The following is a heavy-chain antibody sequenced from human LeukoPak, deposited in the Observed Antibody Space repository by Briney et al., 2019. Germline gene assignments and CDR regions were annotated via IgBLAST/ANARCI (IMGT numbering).Heavy chain of an antibody. V-gene: IGHV4-38-2*01. D-gene: IGHD3-22*01. CDR1: GFSLSNNFS. CDR2: IYHNENS. CDR3: ARAPDSTGYYQKWFDS. Sequence: SETLSLTCAVSGFSLSNNFSWGWIRQPPGKGLEWIASIYHNENSYINPSLKSRVTMSIDTSKNRFSLKLTSVTAADTATYYCARAPDSTGYYQKWFDSWGQGTRVTVSS. J-gene: IGHJ5*01.